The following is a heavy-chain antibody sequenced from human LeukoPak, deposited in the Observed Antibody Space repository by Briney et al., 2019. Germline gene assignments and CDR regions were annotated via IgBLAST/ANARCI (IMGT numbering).Heavy chain of an antibody. J-gene: IGHJ5*02. CDR1: SYSISSGYY. Sequence: PSETLSLTCTVSSYSISSGYYWGWIRQPPGKGLEWIGSIYHSGSTYYNPSLKSRVTISVDTSKNQFSLKLSSVTAADTAVYYCARWKRGSTNWFDPWGQGTLVTVSS. CDR2: IYHSGST. V-gene: IGHV4-38-2*02. CDR3: ARWKRGSTNWFDP. D-gene: IGHD5/OR15-5a*01.